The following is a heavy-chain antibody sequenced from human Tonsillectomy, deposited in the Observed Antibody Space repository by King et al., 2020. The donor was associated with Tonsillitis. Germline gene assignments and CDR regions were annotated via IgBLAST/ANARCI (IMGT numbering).Heavy chain of an antibody. CDR3: ARGGQQPVDY. CDR2: INDCGTTT. J-gene: IGHJ4*02. D-gene: IGHD6-13*01. Sequence: VQLVESGGGLVQPGGSLRLSCVVSGFTLSNYWMHWVRQVPGKGLVWVSDINDCGTTTRYADSVRGRFTISRDNAENTLYLQMNSLRAEDTAVYYCARGGQQPVDYWGQGTLVTVSS. V-gene: IGHV3-74*01. CDR1: GFTLSNYW.